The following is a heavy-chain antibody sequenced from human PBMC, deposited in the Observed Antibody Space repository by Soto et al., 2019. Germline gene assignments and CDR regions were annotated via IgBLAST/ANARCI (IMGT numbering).Heavy chain of an antibody. CDR3: ARDIYGDYYAEDY. D-gene: IGHD4-17*01. CDR1: GYTFTGYY. CDR2: INPNSGGT. J-gene: IGHJ4*02. V-gene: IGHV1-2*02. Sequence: GASVKVSCKASGYTFTGYYMHWVRQAPGQGLEWMGWINPNSGGTNYAQKLQGRVTMTRDTSTSTAYMELRSLRSDDTAVYYCARDIYGDYYAEDYWAQGTLVTVSS.